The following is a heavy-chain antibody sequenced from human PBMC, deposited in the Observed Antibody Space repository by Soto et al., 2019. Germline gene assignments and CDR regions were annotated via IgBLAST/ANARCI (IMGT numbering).Heavy chain of an antibody. CDR3: ARRDCGSGRNCEFGAPAFAY. J-gene: IGHJ4*02. D-gene: IGHD2-21*01. Sequence: EVQLLESGGDLVQPGGSLRLSCAAPGFTFSNYDMSWVRQAPGKGLEWVSSVSSSGSSTYYADSVKGRFTISRDNSKNTLYLQVSSLGAADTAVYPCARRDCGSGRNCEFGAPAFAYWGQGNLVTVTS. CDR1: GFTFSNYD. V-gene: IGHV3-23*01. CDR2: VSSSGSST.